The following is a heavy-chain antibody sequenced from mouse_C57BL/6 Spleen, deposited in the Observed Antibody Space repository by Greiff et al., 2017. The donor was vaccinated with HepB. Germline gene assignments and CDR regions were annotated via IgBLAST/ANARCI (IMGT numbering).Heavy chain of an antibody. J-gene: IGHJ2*01. Sequence: VQLVESGAELVKPGASVKISCKASGYAFSSYWMNWVKQRPGKGLEWIGQIYPGDGDTNYNGKFKGKATLTADKSSSTAYMQLSSLTSEDSAVYFCARGQYDDFDYWGQGTTLTVSS. V-gene: IGHV1-80*01. CDR2: IYPGDGDT. CDR1: GYAFSSYW. D-gene: IGHD2-3*01. CDR3: ARGQYDDFDY.